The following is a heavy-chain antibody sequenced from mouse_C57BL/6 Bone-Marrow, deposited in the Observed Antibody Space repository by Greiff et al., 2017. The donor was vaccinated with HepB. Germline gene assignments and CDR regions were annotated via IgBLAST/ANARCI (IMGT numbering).Heavy chain of an antibody. CDR1: GFPFRCYA. CDR2: ISSGGDYI. Sequence: DVEVGEAGEGFVKPGGALEIPWCAPGFPFRCYALVWVCQTPEKRLEWVAYISSGGDYIYYADTVKGRFTISRDNARNTLYLQMSSLKSEDTAMYYCSTGTRWYFDVWGTGTTVTVSS. D-gene: IGHD4-1*01. CDR3: STGTRWYFDV. V-gene: IGHV5-9-1*02. J-gene: IGHJ1*03.